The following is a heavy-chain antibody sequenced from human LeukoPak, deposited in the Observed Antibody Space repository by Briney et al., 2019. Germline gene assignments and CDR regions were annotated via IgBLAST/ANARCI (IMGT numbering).Heavy chain of an antibody. CDR2: TYNSGNT. V-gene: IGHV4-61*01. J-gene: IGHJ5*02. CDR1: GGSVRSDSYY. CDR3: ARDLRNIWFDP. Sequence: SEILSLTCTVSGGSVRSDSYYWSWIRQPPGKGLEWIGTTYNSGNTNYDPSLKSRVTISVDTSKNQLSLKLSSVTAADTAVYYCARDLRNIWFDPWGQGTLVTVSS.